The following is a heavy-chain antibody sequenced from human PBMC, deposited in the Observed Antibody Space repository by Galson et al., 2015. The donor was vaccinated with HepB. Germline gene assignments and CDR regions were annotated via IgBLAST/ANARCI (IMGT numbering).Heavy chain of an antibody. Sequence: SGAEVKKPGESLRISCKTSGYSFTTYWISWVRQMPGKGLEWMGRIDPSDSETNHNPSLKSRVTISVDTSKNQFSLKLSSVTAADTAVYYCAREELRFYGFDPWGQGTLVTVSS. J-gene: IGHJ5*02. CDR2: IDPSDSET. CDR1: GYSFTTYW. CDR3: AREELRFYGFDP. D-gene: IGHD3-3*01. V-gene: IGHV5-10-1*01.